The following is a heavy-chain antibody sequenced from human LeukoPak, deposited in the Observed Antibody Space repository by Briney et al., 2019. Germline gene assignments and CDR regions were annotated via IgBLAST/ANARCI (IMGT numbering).Heavy chain of an antibody. CDR3: ALGTMTYYYYSYMAV. Sequence: SETLSLTCAVAGGSISSYYWCWIRQPPGEGLGWVGYIYYGWSTNYNPSFKSRVTISVDTSKNTFYLKRSCLTAADTAVYYCALGTMTYYYYSYMAVWGKGTTVTASS. CDR2: IYYGWST. D-gene: IGHD1-7*01. J-gene: IGHJ6*03. CDR1: GGSISSYY. V-gene: IGHV4-59*01.